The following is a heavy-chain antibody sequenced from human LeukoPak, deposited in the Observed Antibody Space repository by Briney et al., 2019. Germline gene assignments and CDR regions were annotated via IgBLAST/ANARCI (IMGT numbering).Heavy chain of an antibody. D-gene: IGHD3-16*01. Sequence: GGSLRLSCAASGFTFSSYTMNWVRQAPGKGLEWGSYIRTTSSATSYADSVEGRFTISSDNAKNSLYLQMNSLRAEDTAVYYCARDYTYAFDIWGQGTMVTVSS. V-gene: IGHV3-48*01. CDR3: ARDYTYAFDI. J-gene: IGHJ3*02. CDR1: GFTFSSYT. CDR2: IRTTSSAT.